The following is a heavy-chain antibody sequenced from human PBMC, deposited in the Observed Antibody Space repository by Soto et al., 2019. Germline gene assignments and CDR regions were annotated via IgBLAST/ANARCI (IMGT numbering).Heavy chain of an antibody. CDR2: ISSSGSTI. CDR1: GFTFSSYE. J-gene: IGHJ6*02. CDR3: ARDQEAGSFFPYYYGMDV. D-gene: IGHD6-13*01. V-gene: IGHV3-48*03. Sequence: TGGSLRLSCATSGFTFSSYEMNWVRQAPGKGLEWVSYISSSGSTIYYADSVKGRFTISRDNAKNSLYLQMDSLRAEDTAVYYCARDQEAGSFFPYYYGMDVWGQGTTVTVYS.